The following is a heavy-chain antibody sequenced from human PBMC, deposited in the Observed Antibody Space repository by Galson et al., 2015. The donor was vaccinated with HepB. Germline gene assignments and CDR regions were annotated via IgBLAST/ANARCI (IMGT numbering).Heavy chain of an antibody. D-gene: IGHD1-26*01. Sequence: SLRLSCAASGFTFSSYGMHWVRQAPGKGLEWVAVISYDGSNKYYADSVKGRFTISRDNSKNTLYLQMNSLRAEDTAVYYCAKVGSGSSTTFDYWGQGTLVTVSS. CDR2: ISYDGSNK. CDR3: AKVGSGSSTTFDY. V-gene: IGHV3-30*18. CDR1: GFTFSSYG. J-gene: IGHJ4*02.